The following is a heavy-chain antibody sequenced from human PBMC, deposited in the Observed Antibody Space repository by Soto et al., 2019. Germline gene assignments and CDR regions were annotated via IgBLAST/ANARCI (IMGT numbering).Heavy chain of an antibody. CDR2: ISSDGST. CDR3: VKPPGYYYDSHTYYSV. J-gene: IGHJ4*02. Sequence: PGGSLRLSCSASGFTFSSYDIHWVRQSPGKGLEYVSSISSDGSTYYAVSVKGRFTISRDNSRNTLYLRMSSLRAEDTAVYYCVKPPGYYYDSHTYYSVWGQGILVTVSP. D-gene: IGHD3-22*01. CDR1: GFTFSSYD. V-gene: IGHV3-64D*06.